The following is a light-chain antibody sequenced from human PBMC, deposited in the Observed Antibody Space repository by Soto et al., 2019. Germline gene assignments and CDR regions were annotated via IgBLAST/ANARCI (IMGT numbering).Light chain of an antibody. CDR1: SSDVGGYNY. J-gene: IGLJ2*01. CDR3: SSYGGGNNLL. Sequence: QSALTQPPSASGSPGQSVTISCTGPSSDVGGYNYVSWYQQHPGKAPKLMIYEVTKRPSGVPGRFSGSKSANTASLTVSGLQADEEPDYYCSSYGGGNNLLFGGGTQLTV. V-gene: IGLV2-8*01. CDR2: EVT.